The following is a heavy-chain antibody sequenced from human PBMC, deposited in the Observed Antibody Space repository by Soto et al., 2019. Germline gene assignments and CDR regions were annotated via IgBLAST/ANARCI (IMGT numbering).Heavy chain of an antibody. CDR2: MNPHSGNT. V-gene: IGHV1-8*01. D-gene: IGHD3-3*01. J-gene: IGHJ6*02. CDR3: ARPRSGSYYYGMDV. Sequence: QVQLVQSGAEVKKPGASVKVSCKASGYTFTSYEINWVRQATGQGLEWMGWMNPHSGNTGYAQKIQGRVTMTRNTSIITAYMELSSLRSEDTAVYYCARPRSGSYYYGMDVWGQGPAVTVSS. CDR1: GYTFTSYE.